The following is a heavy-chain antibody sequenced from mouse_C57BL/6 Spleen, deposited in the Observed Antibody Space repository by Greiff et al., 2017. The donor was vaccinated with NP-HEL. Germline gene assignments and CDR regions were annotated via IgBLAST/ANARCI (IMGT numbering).Heavy chain of an antibody. CDR3: TRRYYGNYVFDY. CDR2: IDPETGGT. Sequence: VQLQQSGAELVRPGASVTLSCKASGYTFTDYEMHWVKQTPVHGLEWIGAIDPETGGTAYNQKFKGKAILTADKSSSTAYMELRSLTSEDSAVYYCTRRYYGNYVFDYWGQGTTLTVSS. CDR1: GYTFTDYE. V-gene: IGHV1-15*01. D-gene: IGHD2-1*01. J-gene: IGHJ2*01.